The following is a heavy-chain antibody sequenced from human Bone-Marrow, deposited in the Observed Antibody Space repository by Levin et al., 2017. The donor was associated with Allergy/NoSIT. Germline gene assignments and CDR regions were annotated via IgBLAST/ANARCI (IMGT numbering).Heavy chain of an antibody. D-gene: IGHD1-26*01. Sequence: SCAASGFTFGSHEMNWVRQAPGKGLEWVAVISYDGGHKFYADSVKGRFTISRDNSKNTHYLQMNSLRAEDTAVYYCTRDRGEWGQFYFDYWGQGILVTVSS. V-gene: IGHV3-33*08. CDR2: ISYDGGHK. J-gene: IGHJ4*02. CDR3: TRDRGEWGQFYFDY. CDR1: GFTFGSHE.